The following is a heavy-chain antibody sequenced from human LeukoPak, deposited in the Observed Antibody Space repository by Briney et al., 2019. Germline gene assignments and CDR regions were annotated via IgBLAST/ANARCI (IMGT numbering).Heavy chain of an antibody. Sequence: SETLSLTCTVSGGSISSSSYYWGSIRQPPGKGLEWIGSIYYSGSTYYNPSLKSRVTISVDTSKNQFSLKLSSVTAADTAVYYCARVGTAIFRNYFDYWGQGTLVTLSS. CDR2: IYYSGST. CDR3: ARVGTAIFRNYFDY. J-gene: IGHJ4*02. CDR1: GGSISSSSYY. D-gene: IGHD5-18*01. V-gene: IGHV4-39*01.